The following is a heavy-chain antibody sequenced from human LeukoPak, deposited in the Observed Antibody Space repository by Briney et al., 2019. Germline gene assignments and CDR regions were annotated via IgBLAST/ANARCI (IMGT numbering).Heavy chain of an antibody. V-gene: IGHV3-33*01. Sequence: GGSLRLSCAASGFTFSSYGMHWVRQAPGKGLEWVAVIWYDGSNKYYADSVKGRFTISRDNSKNTLYLQMNSLRAEDTAVYYCARARGHYCSGDSCYGPFDYWGQGTLVTVSS. CDR1: GFTFSSYG. D-gene: IGHD2-15*01. CDR2: IWYDGSNK. J-gene: IGHJ4*02. CDR3: ARARGHYCSGDSCYGPFDY.